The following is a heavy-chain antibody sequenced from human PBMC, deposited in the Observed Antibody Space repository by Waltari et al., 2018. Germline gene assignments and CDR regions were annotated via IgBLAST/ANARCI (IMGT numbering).Heavy chain of an antibody. CDR2: ISYDGSNK. CDR3: ARVSGGYGGNRSFQH. Sequence: QVHLVASGGGVVQPGRSLRLSCAASGFTFRSCAMPWVRQAPGKGLEWVAVISYDGSNKYYADSVKGRFTISRDNSKNTLYLQMNSLRAEDTAVYYCARVSGGYGGNRSFQHWGQGTLVTVSS. D-gene: IGHD2-15*01. J-gene: IGHJ1*01. V-gene: IGHV3-30*01. CDR1: GFTFRSCA.